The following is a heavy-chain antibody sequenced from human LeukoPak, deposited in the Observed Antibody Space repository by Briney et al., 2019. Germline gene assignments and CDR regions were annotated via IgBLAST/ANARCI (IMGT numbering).Heavy chain of an antibody. CDR1: GYTFTSYG. D-gene: IGHD3-10*01. V-gene: IGHV1-18*01. CDR2: ISAYNGNT. CDR3: ARDFHGLLWFGELSTPFY. J-gene: IGHJ4*02. Sequence: ASVKVSCKASGYTFTSYGISWVRQAPGQGLEWMGWISAYNGNTNYAQKLQGRVTMTTDTSTSTAYMELRSLRSDDTAVYYCARDFHGLLWFGELSTPFYWGQGTLVTVSS.